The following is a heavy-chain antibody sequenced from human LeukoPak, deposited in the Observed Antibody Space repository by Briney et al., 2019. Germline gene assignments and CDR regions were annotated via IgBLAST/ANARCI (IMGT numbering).Heavy chain of an antibody. CDR1: GSSFTSYW. CDR3: ARQRHTYGSGYYFDY. J-gene: IGHJ4*02. D-gene: IGHD3-22*01. CDR2: IYPGDSDT. Sequence: PGESLKFSCKGTGSSFTSYWIGWVRQLPGKGLEWMGIIYPGDSDTRYSPSFQGQVTISADKSISTAYLQWSSLKASDTAMYYCARQRHTYGSGYYFDYWGQGTLVTVSS. V-gene: IGHV5-51*01.